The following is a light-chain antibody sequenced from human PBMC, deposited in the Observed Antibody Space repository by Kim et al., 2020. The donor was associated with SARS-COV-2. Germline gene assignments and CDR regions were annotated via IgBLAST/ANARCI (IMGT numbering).Light chain of an antibody. CDR3: NSRDSSGNHLGVV. J-gene: IGLJ2*01. CDR2: GKN. V-gene: IGLV3-19*01. Sequence: SSELTQDPAVSVALGQTVRITCQGDSLRSYYASWYQQKPGQAPVLVIYGKNNRPSGIPDRFSGSSSGNTASLTITGAQAEDEADYYCNSRDSSGNHLGVVFGGATQLTVL. CDR1: SLRSYY.